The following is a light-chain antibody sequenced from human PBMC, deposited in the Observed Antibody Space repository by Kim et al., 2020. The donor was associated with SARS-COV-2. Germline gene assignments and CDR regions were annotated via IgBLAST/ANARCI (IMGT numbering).Light chain of an antibody. CDR3: QSYDISNQV. V-gene: IGLV6-57*01. CDR1: SGSISSND. CDR2: DNN. Sequence: GKTTTISCTRSSGSISSNDEQWYQQRPGSSPTTIIYDNNQRPSEVPDRYSGSIDSSSNSASITISGLKTEDEADYYCQSYDISNQVFGGGTKLTVL. J-gene: IGLJ3*02.